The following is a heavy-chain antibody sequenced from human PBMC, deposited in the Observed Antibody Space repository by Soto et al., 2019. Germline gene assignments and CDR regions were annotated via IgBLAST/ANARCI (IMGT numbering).Heavy chain of an antibody. CDR3: ARGSRELLRINWFDP. CDR2: INHSGST. V-gene: IGHV4-34*01. D-gene: IGHD1-26*01. CDR1: GGSFSGYY. J-gene: IGHJ5*02. Sequence: PSETLTLTCAVYGGSFSGYYWSWIRQPPGKGLEWIGEINHSGSTNYNPSLKSRVTISVDTSKNQFSLKLSSVTAADTAVYYCARGSRELLRINWFDPWGQGTLVTVS.